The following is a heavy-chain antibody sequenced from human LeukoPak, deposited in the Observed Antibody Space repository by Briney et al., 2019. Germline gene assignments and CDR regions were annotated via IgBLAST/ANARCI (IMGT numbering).Heavy chain of an antibody. CDR1: GYTFTSYG. CDR3: ARAVAVAAPENDY. CDR2: ISVYNGNT. D-gene: IGHD6-19*01. Sequence: GASVKVSCKTSGYTFTSYGITWVRQAPGQGLEWMGWISVYNGNTNYAQKFQGRVTMTTDTSTSTVYMELRSLRSDDTAVYYCARAVAVAAPENDYWGQGTLVTVSS. V-gene: IGHV1-18*01. J-gene: IGHJ4*02.